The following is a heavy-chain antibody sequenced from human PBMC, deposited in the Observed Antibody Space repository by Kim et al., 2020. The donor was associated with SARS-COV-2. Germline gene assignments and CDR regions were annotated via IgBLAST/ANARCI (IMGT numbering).Heavy chain of an antibody. CDR2: IGNAGVAT. D-gene: IGHD6-13*01. J-gene: IGHJ4*02. CDR3: AKGAAGARHFDY. V-gene: IGHV3-23*01. CDR1: GFTFSNYA. Sequence: GGSLRLSCAASGFTFSNYAMSWVRQAPGKGLECVSTIGNAGVATYYADSVKGRFTISRDNSKNTLYLQMNNLRAEDTAVYYCAKGAAGARHFDYWGQGTLVTGSS.